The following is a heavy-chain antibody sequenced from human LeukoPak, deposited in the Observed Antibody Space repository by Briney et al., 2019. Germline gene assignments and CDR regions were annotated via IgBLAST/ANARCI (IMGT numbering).Heavy chain of an antibody. CDR2: INPNSGGT. J-gene: IGHJ5*02. Sequence: ASVKVSCKASGYTFSMYGISWVRQAPGQGLEWMGWINPNSGGTNYAQKFQGRVTMTRDTSISTAYMELSRLRSDDTAVYYCARSITMVRGVIMNCFDPWGQGTLVTVSS. D-gene: IGHD3-10*01. V-gene: IGHV1-2*02. CDR3: ARSITMVRGVIMNCFDP. CDR1: GYTFSMYG.